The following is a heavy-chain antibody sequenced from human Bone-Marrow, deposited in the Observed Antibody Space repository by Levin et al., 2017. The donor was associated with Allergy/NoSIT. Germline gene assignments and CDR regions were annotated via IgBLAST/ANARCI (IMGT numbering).Heavy chain of an antibody. J-gene: IGHJ4*02. CDR2: IIPIFGTA. Sequence: KISCKASGGTFSSYAISWVRQAPGQGLEWMGGIIPIFGTANYAQKFQGRVTITADESTSTAYMELSSLRSEDTAVYYCARDKSPYYDSSGAELDYWGQGTLVTVSS. V-gene: IGHV1-69*01. D-gene: IGHD3-22*01. CDR3: ARDKSPYYDSSGAELDY. CDR1: GGTFSSYA.